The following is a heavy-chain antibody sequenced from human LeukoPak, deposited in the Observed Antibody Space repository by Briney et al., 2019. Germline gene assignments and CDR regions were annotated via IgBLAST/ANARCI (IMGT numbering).Heavy chain of an antibody. CDR3: ARVVVVPAAIPLLSYYGMDV. CDR1: GFTFSSYW. Sequence: GGSLRLSCAASGFTFSSYWMSWVRQAPGEGLEWVAKINQDGTEKAYVDSVRGRFTISRDNAKNSLFLQMNSLRAEDTAVYYCARVVVVPAAIPLLSYYGMDVWGQGTTVTVSS. D-gene: IGHD2-2*02. CDR2: INQDGTEK. J-gene: IGHJ6*02. V-gene: IGHV3-7*03.